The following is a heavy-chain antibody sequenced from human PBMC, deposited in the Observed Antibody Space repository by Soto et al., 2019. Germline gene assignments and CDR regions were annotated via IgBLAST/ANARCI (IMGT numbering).Heavy chain of an antibody. J-gene: IGHJ3*02. CDR2: ISYDGSNK. Sequence: QVQLVESGGGVVQPGRSLRLSCAASGFTFSSYGMHWVRQAPGKGLEWVAVISYDGSNKYYADSVKGRLTISRDNSKNTRYLQMNRLRGEDTVVYYCAKDNGSCCDCLRVGDASDIWGQGTMVTGSS. CDR3: AKDNGSCCDCLRVGDASDI. D-gene: IGHD5-12*01. CDR1: GFTFSSYG. V-gene: IGHV3-30*18.